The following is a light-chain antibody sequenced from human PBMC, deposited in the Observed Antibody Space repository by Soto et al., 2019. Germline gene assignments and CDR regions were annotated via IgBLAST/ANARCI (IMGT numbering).Light chain of an antibody. V-gene: IGKV1-39*01. CDR3: QQSYSTPRT. CDR1: QSISNY. J-gene: IGKJ1*01. Sequence: DIQMTQSPSSLSASVGDRVTITCRASQSISNYLNWYQQKPGKAPKLLMYAASSLQSGVPSRFGSSGSGTDFTLTISSLQPEDFATYYCQQSYSTPRTFGQGTKVEIK. CDR2: AAS.